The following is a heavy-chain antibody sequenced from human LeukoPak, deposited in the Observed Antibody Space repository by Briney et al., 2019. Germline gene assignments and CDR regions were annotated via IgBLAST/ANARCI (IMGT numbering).Heavy chain of an antibody. V-gene: IGHV3-21*01. CDR3: ARDRVTMVRGHTAPQH. J-gene: IGHJ1*01. D-gene: IGHD3-10*01. Sequence: AGGSLRLSCAASGFTFSSYSMNWVRQAPGKGLEWVSSISSSSSYICYADSVKGRFTISRDNAKNSLYLQMNSLRAEDTAVYYCARDRVTMVRGHTAPQHWGQGTLVTVSS. CDR2: ISSSSSYI. CDR1: GFTFSSYS.